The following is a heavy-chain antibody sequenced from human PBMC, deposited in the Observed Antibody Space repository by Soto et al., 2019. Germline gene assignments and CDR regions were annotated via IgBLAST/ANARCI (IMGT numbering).Heavy chain of an antibody. J-gene: IGHJ4*02. CDR1: GGSISSGGYS. CDR3: AAGGGLPRYY. CDR2: IYHSGST. V-gene: IGHV4-30-2*01. Sequence: QLQLQESGSGLVKPSQTLSLTCAVSGGSISSGGYSWSWIRQPPGKGLEWIGYIYHSGSTYYNPSPXSXVXIXIDRAKNQFSLTLSSVTAADTAVYYWAAGGGLPRYYWGQGTLVTVSS. D-gene: IGHD5-12*01.